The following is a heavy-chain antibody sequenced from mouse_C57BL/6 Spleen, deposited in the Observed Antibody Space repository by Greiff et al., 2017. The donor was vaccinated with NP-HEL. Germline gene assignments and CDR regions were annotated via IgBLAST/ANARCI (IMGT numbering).Heavy chain of an antibody. Sequence: QVQLQQPGAELVKPGASVKLSCKASGYTFTSYWMQWVKQRPGQGLEWIGEIDPSDSYTNYNQKFKGKATLTVDTSSSTAYMQLSSLTSEDSAVYYCARKTVYYDYLYAMDYWGQGTSVTVSS. V-gene: IGHV1-50*01. J-gene: IGHJ4*01. CDR3: ARKTVYYDYLYAMDY. D-gene: IGHD2-4*01. CDR1: GYTFTSYW. CDR2: IDPSDSYT.